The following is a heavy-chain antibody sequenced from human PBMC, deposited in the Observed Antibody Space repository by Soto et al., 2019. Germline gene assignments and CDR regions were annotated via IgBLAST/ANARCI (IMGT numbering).Heavy chain of an antibody. CDR3: AREVPRGGVVVTALYYDYGMDV. CDR2: INPSGGST. D-gene: IGHD2-21*02. Sequence: GASVKVSCKASGYTFTSYYMHWVRQAPGQGLEWMGIINPSGGSTSYAQKFQGRVTMTRDTSTSTVYMELSSLRSEDTAVYYCAREVPRGGVVVTALYYDYGMDVWG. V-gene: IGHV1-46*01. CDR1: GYTFTSYY. J-gene: IGHJ6*02.